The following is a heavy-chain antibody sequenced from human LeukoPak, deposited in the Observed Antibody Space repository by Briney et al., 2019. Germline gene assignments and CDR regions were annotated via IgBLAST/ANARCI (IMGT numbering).Heavy chain of an antibody. D-gene: IGHD3-22*01. V-gene: IGHV3-30-3*01. Sequence: PGRSLRLSCAASGFTFSSYAIHWVRQAPGKGLEWVAVISYDGSNKYYADSVKGRFTISRDNAKNSLYLQMNSLRAEDTAVYYCARVPPMPYDSSGTDAFDIWGQGTMVTVSS. CDR2: ISYDGSNK. CDR3: ARVPPMPYDSSGTDAFDI. CDR1: GFTFSSYA. J-gene: IGHJ3*02.